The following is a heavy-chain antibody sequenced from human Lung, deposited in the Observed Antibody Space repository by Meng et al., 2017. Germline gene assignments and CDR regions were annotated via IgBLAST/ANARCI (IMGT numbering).Heavy chain of an antibody. J-gene: IGHJ4*02. CDR2: LIAVFDKT. V-gene: IGHV1-69*13. D-gene: IGHD1-14*01. CDR3: ARGRRNEPLFDY. Sequence: QVQLVQSGAEGKKPGAAVKGACKTSGGSCSTHTFSWVRQAPGQGLEWMGGLIAVFDKTKAAPRFQDRVTFTAEESTSTAYMELSSLTFDDTAVYFCARGRRNEPLFDYWGQGTLVTVSS. CDR1: GGSCSTHT.